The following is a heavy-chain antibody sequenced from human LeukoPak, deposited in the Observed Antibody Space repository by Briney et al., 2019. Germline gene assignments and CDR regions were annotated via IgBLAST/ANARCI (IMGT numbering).Heavy chain of an antibody. CDR2: ISSSSSYI. D-gene: IGHD3-3*01. J-gene: IGHJ4*02. CDR3: AKDRSIFGVVHSTEFDY. CDR1: GFTFSSYS. V-gene: IGHV3-21*04. Sequence: GGSLRLSCAASGFTFSSYSMNWVRQAPGKGLEWVSSISSSSSYIYYADSVKGRFTISRDNAKNSLYLQMNSLRAEDTAVYYCAKDRSIFGVVHSTEFDYWGQGTLVTVSS.